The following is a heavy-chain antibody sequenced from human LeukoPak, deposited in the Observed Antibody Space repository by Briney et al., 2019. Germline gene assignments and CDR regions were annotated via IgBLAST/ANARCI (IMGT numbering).Heavy chain of an antibody. CDR3: ARDFSGWSDY. J-gene: IGHJ4*02. V-gene: IGHV3-23*01. Sequence: PGGSLRLSCAASGFTFSTYAVNWVRQAPGKGLEWVSTISGSGDSTYYADSVKGRFTISRDNSKDTLYLQMSSVRVDDTAVYYCARDFSGWSDYWGQGTLVTVSS. CDR1: GFTFSTYA. D-gene: IGHD6-19*01. CDR2: ISGSGDST.